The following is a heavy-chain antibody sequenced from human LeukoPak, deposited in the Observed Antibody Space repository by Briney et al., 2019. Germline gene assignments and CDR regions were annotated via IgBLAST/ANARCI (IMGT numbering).Heavy chain of an antibody. Sequence: AGRSLRLSCGASGFTFSNCAMTWVRQAPGKRLEWVSTISGSGGSTTYADSVKGRFTVSRDNSKSTVFLRMNSLRAEDTALYYCAKLPLSTAYRGWFDPWGQGTLVTVSS. CDR2: ISGSGGST. CDR3: AKLPLSTAYRGWFDP. J-gene: IGHJ5*02. V-gene: IGHV3-23*01. D-gene: IGHD5/OR15-5a*01. CDR1: GFTFSNCA.